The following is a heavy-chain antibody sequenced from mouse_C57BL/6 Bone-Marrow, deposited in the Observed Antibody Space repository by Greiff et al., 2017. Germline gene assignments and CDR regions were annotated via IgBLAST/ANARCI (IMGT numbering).Heavy chain of an antibody. V-gene: IGHV1-26*01. D-gene: IGHD1-1*01. CDR1: GYTFTDYY. J-gene: IGHJ4*01. Sequence: EVQLQQSGPELVKPGASVKISCKASGYTFTDYYMNWVKQSHGKSLEWIGDINPNNGGTSYNQKFKGKATLTVDKSSSTAYMELRSLTSEDSAVYYCARPLLRYHYYAMDYWGQGTSVTVSS. CDR3: ARPLLRYHYYAMDY. CDR2: INPNNGGT.